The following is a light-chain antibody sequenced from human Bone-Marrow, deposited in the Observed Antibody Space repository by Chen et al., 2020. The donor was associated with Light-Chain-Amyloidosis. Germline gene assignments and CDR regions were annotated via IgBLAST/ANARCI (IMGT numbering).Light chain of an antibody. CDR1: GIGSLK. V-gene: IGLV3-21*02. J-gene: IGLJ3*02. Sequence: SYVLTQPPSVSVAPGQTATITCGGTGIGSLKVHWYQQKAGQAPVMVVYDDTDRPAGIPERFSGSKSGNAATLTITRVEAGDEADDYCQVWEGSSDEVVFGGGTRLTVL. CDR2: DDT. CDR3: QVWEGSSDEVV.